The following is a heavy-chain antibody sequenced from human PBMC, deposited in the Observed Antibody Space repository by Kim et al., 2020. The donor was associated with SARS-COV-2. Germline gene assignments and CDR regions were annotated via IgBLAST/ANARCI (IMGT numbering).Heavy chain of an antibody. CDR1: GFTFSSYA. V-gene: IGHV3-23*01. Sequence: GGSLRLSCAASGFTFSSYAMSWVRQAPGKGLEWVSAISGSGGSTYYADSVKGRFTISRDNSKNTLYLQMNSLRAEDTAVYYCAKTLDGGKEGIDYYYYGMDVLGQGTTVTVSS. CDR2: ISGSGGST. D-gene: IGHD3-16*01. CDR3: AKTLDGGKEGIDYYYYGMDV. J-gene: IGHJ6*02.